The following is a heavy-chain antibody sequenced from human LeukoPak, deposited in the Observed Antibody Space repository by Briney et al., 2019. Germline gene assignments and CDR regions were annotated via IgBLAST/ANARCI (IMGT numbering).Heavy chain of an antibody. V-gene: IGHV4-59*01. CDR2: IYYSGST. CDR1: GGSISSYY. CDR3: ARGGAPYSSGWYYFDY. Sequence: SETLSLTCTVSGGSISSYYWSWIRQPPGKGLEWIGYIYYSGSTNYNPSLKSRVTISVDTSKNQFSLKLSSVTAADTAVYYCARGGAPYSSGWYYFDYWGQGTLVTVSS. J-gene: IGHJ4*02. D-gene: IGHD6-19*01.